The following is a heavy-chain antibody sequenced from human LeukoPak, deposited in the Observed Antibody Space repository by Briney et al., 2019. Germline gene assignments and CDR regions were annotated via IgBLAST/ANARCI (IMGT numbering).Heavy chain of an antibody. CDR3: ARGSHRSAARAFGI. Sequence: GGSLRLSCAASGFTFSSYSMNWVRQAPGKGLEWVSGINWNGGSTGYADSVKGRFTISRDNAKNSLYLQMNSLRAEDTALYYCARGSHRSAARAFGIWGQGTMVTVSS. J-gene: IGHJ3*02. CDR1: GFTFSSYS. CDR2: INWNGGST. D-gene: IGHD2-15*01. V-gene: IGHV3-20*04.